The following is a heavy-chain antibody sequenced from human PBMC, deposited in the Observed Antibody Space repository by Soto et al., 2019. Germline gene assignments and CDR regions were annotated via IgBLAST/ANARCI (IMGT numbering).Heavy chain of an antibody. CDR3: ARAPSPEWLDNWYFDL. Sequence: ASVKVSCKASGYTFTGYYMHWVRQAPGQGLEWMGWINPNSGGTNYAQKFQGWVTMTRDTSISTAYMELSRLRSDDTAVYYCARAPSPEWLDNWYFDLWGRGTLVTVSS. CDR2: INPNSGGT. D-gene: IGHD5-12*01. V-gene: IGHV1-2*04. CDR1: GYTFTGYY. J-gene: IGHJ2*01.